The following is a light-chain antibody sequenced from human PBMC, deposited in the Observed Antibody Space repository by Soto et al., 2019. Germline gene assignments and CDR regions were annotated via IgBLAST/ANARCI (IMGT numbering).Light chain of an antibody. CDR2: EGS. J-gene: IGLJ1*01. V-gene: IGLV2-23*01. CDR1: SRDVGNYNL. CDR3: CSYAGSRSYV. Sequence: QSALTQPASVSGSPGQSITISCTGTSRDVGNYNLVSWYQQHPGKAPKLMIYEGSKRPSGVSNRFSGSKSGNTASLTISGLQAEDEADYYCCSYAGSRSYVFGTGTKLTVL.